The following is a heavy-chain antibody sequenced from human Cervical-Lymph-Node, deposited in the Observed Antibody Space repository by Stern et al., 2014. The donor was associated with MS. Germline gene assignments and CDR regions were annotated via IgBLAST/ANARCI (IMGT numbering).Heavy chain of an antibody. J-gene: IGHJ4*02. V-gene: IGHV6-1*01. CDR1: GDSVSRDIG. D-gene: IGHD1-1*01. Sequence: QVQLQQSGPGLLTPSQTLSLTCAISGDSVSRDIGWNWIRQSPSRGLEWLGRTYYRSKWYTEYAESVKSRITINPDTSKNQLSLQLNSVTPEDTAVYYCVRGWIAPGFDFWGQGTLVTVSS. CDR3: VRGWIAPGFDF. CDR2: TYYRSKWYT.